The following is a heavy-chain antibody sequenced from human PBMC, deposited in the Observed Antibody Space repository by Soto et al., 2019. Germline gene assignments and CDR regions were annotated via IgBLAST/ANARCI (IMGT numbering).Heavy chain of an antibody. D-gene: IGHD3-10*01. Sequence: AGGSLRLSCAASGFTFSSYSMNWVRQAPGQGLGWVSYISSSSSTIYYADSVKGRFTISRDNAKNSLYLQMNSLRDEDTAVYYCARRAELLWFGELFSYYYYGMDVWGQGTTVTVSS. CDR3: ARRAELLWFGELFSYYYYGMDV. CDR1: GFTFSSYS. J-gene: IGHJ6*02. CDR2: ISSSSSTI. V-gene: IGHV3-48*02.